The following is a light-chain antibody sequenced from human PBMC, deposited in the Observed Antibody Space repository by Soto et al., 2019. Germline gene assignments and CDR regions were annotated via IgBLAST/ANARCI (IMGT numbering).Light chain of an antibody. CDR2: DVN. CDR1: SSDIGAYNF. Sequence: QSALTQPASVSGSPGQSITISCTGTSSDIGAYNFVSWYQQHPGKAPKLMLYDVNIRPSGVSNRFSGSKSGNTASLTISGLQAEDEAYYYCTSWTHSTPMIFGGGTKLTVL. V-gene: IGLV2-14*03. J-gene: IGLJ2*01. CDR3: TSWTHSTPMI.